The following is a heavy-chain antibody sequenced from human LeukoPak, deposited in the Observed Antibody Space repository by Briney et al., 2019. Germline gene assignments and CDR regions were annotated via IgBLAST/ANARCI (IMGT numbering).Heavy chain of an antibody. CDR1: GGTFSSYA. D-gene: IGHD6-6*01. CDR3: AGGRLAVRRYYFDY. J-gene: IGHJ4*02. Sequence: SVKVSCKASGGTFSSYAISWVRQAPGQGLEWMGGIIPIFGTANYAQKFQGRVTITTDKSTSTAYMELSSLRSEDTAVYYCAGGRLAVRRYYFDYWGQGTLVTVSS. V-gene: IGHV1-69*05. CDR2: IIPIFGTA.